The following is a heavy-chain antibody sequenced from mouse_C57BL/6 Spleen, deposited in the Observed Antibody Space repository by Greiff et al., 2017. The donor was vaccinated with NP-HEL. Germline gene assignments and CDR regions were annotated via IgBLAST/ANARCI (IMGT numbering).Heavy chain of an antibody. CDR3: ARATVMVTIDY. CDR1: GYTFTSYW. Sequence: VQLQESGAELVKPGASVKMSCKASGYTFTSYWITWVKQRPGQGLEWIGDIYPGSGSTNYNEKFKSKATLTVDTSSSTAYMQLSSLTSEDSAVYFCARATVMVTIDYWGQGTTLTVSS. V-gene: IGHV1-55*01. D-gene: IGHD2-2*01. J-gene: IGHJ2*01. CDR2: IYPGSGST.